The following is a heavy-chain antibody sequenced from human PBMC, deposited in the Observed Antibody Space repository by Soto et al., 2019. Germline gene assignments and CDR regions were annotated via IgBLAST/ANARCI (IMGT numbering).Heavy chain of an antibody. Sequence: SETLSLTCAVSSGSISSSNWWSWVRQPPGKGLEWIGEIYHSGSTNYNPSLKSRVTISVDKSKNQFSLKLSSVTAADTAVYYCARGVIRDYYDSSGHIDYWGQGTLVTVSS. D-gene: IGHD3-22*01. CDR1: SGSISSSNW. CDR2: IYHSGST. V-gene: IGHV4-4*02. CDR3: ARGVIRDYYDSSGHIDY. J-gene: IGHJ4*02.